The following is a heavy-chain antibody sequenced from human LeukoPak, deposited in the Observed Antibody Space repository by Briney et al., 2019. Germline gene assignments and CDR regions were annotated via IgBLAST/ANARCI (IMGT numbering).Heavy chain of an antibody. D-gene: IGHD1-26*01. CDR3: ARDGAVGATLVYFDY. CDR1: GFTFSSYS. V-gene: IGHV3-30*03. Sequence: PGGSLRLSCAASGFTFSSYSMNWVRQAPGKGLEWVAIISYDGTNKYYADSVKGRFTISRDNSKNTLYLQMNSLRAEDTAVYYCARDGAVGATLVYFDYWGQGTLVTVSS. CDR2: ISYDGTNK. J-gene: IGHJ4*02.